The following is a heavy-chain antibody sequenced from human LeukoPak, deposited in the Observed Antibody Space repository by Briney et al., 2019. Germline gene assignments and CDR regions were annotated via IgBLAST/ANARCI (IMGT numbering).Heavy chain of an antibody. Sequence: PGGSLRLSCAVSGFTFSDYAMSWVRQAPGKGLEWVSSITSSGRYIYYADSVKGRFTISRDNSENSLYLQMDSLTAEDTAVYYCTRKGSQWDFLVDYWGQGTRVAVSP. V-gene: IGHV3-21*01. D-gene: IGHD2/OR15-2a*01. CDR2: ITSSGRYI. J-gene: IGHJ4*02. CDR3: TRKGSQWDFLVDY. CDR1: GFTFSDYA.